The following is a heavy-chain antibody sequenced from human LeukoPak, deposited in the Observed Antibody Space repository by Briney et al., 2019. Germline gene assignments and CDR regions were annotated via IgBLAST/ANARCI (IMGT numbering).Heavy chain of an antibody. CDR3: AKDMYYDSSGYYPGYFQH. J-gene: IGHJ1*01. CDR2: INWDSGYI. D-gene: IGHD3-22*01. CDR1: GFTFEGCA. V-gene: IGHV3-9*01. Sequence: GRSLRLSCAASGFTFEGCAMHWVRQAPGKGPEWVSSINWDSGYIEYVDSVRGRFTISRDNAKNSLYLQMNSLRAEDTALYYCAKDMYYDSSGYYPGYFQHWGQGTLVTVSS.